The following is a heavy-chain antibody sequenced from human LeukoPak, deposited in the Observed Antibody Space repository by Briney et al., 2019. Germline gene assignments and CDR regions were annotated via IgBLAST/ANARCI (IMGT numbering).Heavy chain of an antibody. CDR2: VDPEDGET. CDR3: ATGGIAAAGTGNWFDP. V-gene: IGHV1-69-2*01. J-gene: IGHJ5*02. D-gene: IGHD6-13*01. CDR1: GYTFTDYY. Sequence: ASVKVSCKVSGYTFTDYYMHWVQQAPGKGLEWMGLVDPEDGETIYAEKFQGRATITADTSTDTAYMGLRSLRSEDTAVYYCATGGIAAAGTGNWFDPWGQGTLVTVSS.